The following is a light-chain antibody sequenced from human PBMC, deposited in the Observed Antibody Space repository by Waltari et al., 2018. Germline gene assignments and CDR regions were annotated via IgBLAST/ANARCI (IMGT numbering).Light chain of an antibody. CDR3: QQYNSYPWT. CDR2: KAS. J-gene: IGKJ1*01. Sequence: DIQMTQSPSTLSASVGDRVTITCRASQSISSWLAWYQQKPGKAPKLLINKASSLESGVPSRFSGSGSWTEFTLTISSLQPDDFATYYCQQYNSYPWTFGQGTKVEIK. CDR1: QSISSW. V-gene: IGKV1-5*03.